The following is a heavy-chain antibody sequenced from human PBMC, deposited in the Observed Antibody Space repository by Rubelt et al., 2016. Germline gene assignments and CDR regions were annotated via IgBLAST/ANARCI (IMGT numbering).Heavy chain of an antibody. J-gene: IGHJ5*02. CDR2: ISAYNGNT. Sequence: QVQLVQSGAEVKKPGASVKVSCKASGYTFTSYGISWVRKAPGQGLEWMGWISAYNGNTNYAQKLQGRVTMTTDTSTSTAYMELRSLRSDDTAVYYCASMYSSSWYRGWFDPWGQGTLVTVSS. CDR3: ASMYSSSWYRGWFDP. CDR1: GYTFTSYG. V-gene: IGHV1-18*01. D-gene: IGHD6-13*01.